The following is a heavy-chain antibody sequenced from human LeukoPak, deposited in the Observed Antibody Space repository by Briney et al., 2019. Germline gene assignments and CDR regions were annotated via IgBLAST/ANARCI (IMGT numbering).Heavy chain of an antibody. Sequence: ASVKVSCKASGGTFSSYAISWVRQAPGQGLEWMGGIIPIFGTANYAQKFQGRVTITADESTSTAYMELSSLRSEDTAVYYCARSVVGSTSSRPGLPPVAIRYYYGMDVWGQGTTVTVSS. D-gene: IGHD2-2*01. CDR2: IIPIFGTA. CDR3: ARSVVGSTSSRPGLPPVAIRYYYGMDV. J-gene: IGHJ6*02. V-gene: IGHV1-69*13. CDR1: GGTFSSYA.